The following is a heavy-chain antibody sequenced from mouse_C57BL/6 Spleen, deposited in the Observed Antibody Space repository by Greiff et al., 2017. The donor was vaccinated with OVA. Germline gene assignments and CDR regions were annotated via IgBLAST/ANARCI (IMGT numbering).Heavy chain of an antibody. D-gene: IGHD1-1*01. J-gene: IGHJ3*01. Sequence: EVQLVESGGGLVQPGGSLSLSCAASGFTFTDYYMSWVRQPPGKALEWLGFIRNKANGYTTEYSASVKGRFTISRDNSQSILYLQMNALRAEDSATYYCARYHGSLAYWGQGTLVTVSA. V-gene: IGHV7-3*01. CDR2: IRNKANGYTT. CDR3: ARYHGSLAY. CDR1: GFTFTDYY.